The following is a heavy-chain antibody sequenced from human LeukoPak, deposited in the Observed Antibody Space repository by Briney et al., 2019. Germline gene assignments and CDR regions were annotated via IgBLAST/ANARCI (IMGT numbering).Heavy chain of an antibody. CDR2: IYDSGNT. Sequence: SDTLSLPCTVWGGFICNYYWSWLRQPAGKALEWIGHIYDSGNTNYNPSRKSRVTMSVDTTTIQFSLNLSSVTAADTAVYYCARGGVDWTFDYWGQGTLVTVSS. D-gene: IGHD3-9*01. CDR3: ARGGVDWTFDY. J-gene: IGHJ4*02. CDR1: GGFICNYY. V-gene: IGHV4-4*07.